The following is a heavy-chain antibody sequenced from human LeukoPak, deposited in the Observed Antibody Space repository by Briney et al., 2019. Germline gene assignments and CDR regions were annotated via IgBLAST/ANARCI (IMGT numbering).Heavy chain of an antibody. CDR3: AHRSSSGWYKSDYFDY. CDR1: GFTFSSYA. J-gene: IGHJ4*02. Sequence: GGSLRLSCAASGFTFSSYAMSWVRQAPVKGLEWVSVISGSGGSTYYADSVKGRFTISRDNSKNTLYLQMNSLRAEDTAVYYCAHRSSSGWYKSDYFDYWGQGTLVTVSS. CDR2: ISGSGGST. V-gene: IGHV3-23*01. D-gene: IGHD6-19*01.